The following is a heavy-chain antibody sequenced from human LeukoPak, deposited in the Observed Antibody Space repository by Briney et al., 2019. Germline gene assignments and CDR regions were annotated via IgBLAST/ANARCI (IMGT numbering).Heavy chain of an antibody. CDR2: INPSDGVI. V-gene: IGHV1-46*01. D-gene: IGHD3-10*01. CDR3: ARRGSGSYVLDY. CDR1: GYTFTRYY. J-gene: IGHJ4*02. Sequence: ASVKVSCKASGYTFTRYYMHWVRQAPGQGLEWMGIINPSDGVIDYAQKFQDRVTMTRDTSTSTVYMELSSLRSEDTAVYYCARRGSGSYVLDYWGQGALVTVSS.